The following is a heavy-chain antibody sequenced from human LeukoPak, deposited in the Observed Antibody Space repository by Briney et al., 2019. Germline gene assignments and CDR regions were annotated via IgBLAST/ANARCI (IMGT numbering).Heavy chain of an antibody. D-gene: IGHD6-19*01. CDR2: IRYDGGNK. J-gene: IGHJ4*02. CDR1: GFTFSSYG. V-gene: IGHV3-30*02. CDR3: AKDSRRYSNGRHFDY. Sequence: PGGSLRLSCAASGFTFSSYGMHWVRQAPDKGLEWVAFIRYDGGNKYYADSMKGRFTISRDNSKNTLYLQINSLRAEDTAVYYCAKDSRRYSNGRHFDYWGQGILVTVSS.